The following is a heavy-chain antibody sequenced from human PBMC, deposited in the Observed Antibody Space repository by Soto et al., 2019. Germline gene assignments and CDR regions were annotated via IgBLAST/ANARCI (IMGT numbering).Heavy chain of an antibody. J-gene: IGHJ4*02. Sequence: GTSVEATSKAPGFTYTSNDINWVRQATGQGLEWMGWMNPNSGNTGYAQKFQGRVTMTRNTSISTAYMELSSLRSEDTAVYYCARSYMVRGVIFGYWGQGTLVTVSS. CDR1: GFTYTSND. V-gene: IGHV1-8*01. D-gene: IGHD3-10*01. CDR2: MNPNSGNT. CDR3: ARSYMVRGVIFGY.